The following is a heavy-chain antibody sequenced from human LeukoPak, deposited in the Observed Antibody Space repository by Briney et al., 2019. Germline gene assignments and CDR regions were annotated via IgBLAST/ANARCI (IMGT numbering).Heavy chain of an antibody. Sequence: SETLSLTCTVSGGSISSYYWSWIRQPPGKGLEWIGYIYYSGSTNYNPSLKSRVTISVDTSKNQFSLKLSSVTAADTAVYYCARLLYYGSGSSFDYWGQETLVTVSS. D-gene: IGHD3-10*01. CDR1: GGSISSYY. CDR2: IYYSGST. V-gene: IGHV4-59*01. J-gene: IGHJ4*02. CDR3: ARLLYYGSGSSFDY.